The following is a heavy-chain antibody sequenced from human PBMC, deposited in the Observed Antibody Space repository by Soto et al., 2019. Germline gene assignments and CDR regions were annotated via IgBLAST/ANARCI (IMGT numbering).Heavy chain of an antibody. Sequence: ASVKVSCKASGYAFTSYGISWVRQAPGQGLEWMGWISAYNGNTNYAQKLQGRVTMTTDTSTSTAYMELRSLRSDDTAVYYCARGTHDYIWGSYHDAFDIWGQGTMVTVSS. CDR3: ARGTHDYIWGSYHDAFDI. V-gene: IGHV1-18*01. J-gene: IGHJ3*02. CDR2: ISAYNGNT. D-gene: IGHD3-16*02. CDR1: GYAFTSYG.